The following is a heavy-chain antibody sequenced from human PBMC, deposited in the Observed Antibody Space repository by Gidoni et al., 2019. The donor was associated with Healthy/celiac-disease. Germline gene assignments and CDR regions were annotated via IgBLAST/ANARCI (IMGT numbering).Heavy chain of an antibody. J-gene: IGHJ4*02. V-gene: IGHV3-23*01. D-gene: IGHD6-13*01. CDR1: GFPFSSYA. CDR3: AKEWGSSFSQAG. CDR2: ISGSGGST. Sequence: EVQLLESGGGLVQPGGSLRLSCAASGFPFSSYAMSWVRQAPGKGLEWFSAISGSGGSTYYADSVKGRFTISRDNSKNTLYLQMNSLRAEDTAVYYCAKEWGSSFSQAGWGQGTLVTVSS.